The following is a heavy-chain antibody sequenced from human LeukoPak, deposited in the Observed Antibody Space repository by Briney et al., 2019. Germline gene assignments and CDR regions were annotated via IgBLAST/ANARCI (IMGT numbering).Heavy chain of an antibody. J-gene: IGHJ4*02. CDR2: ISSSGAYI. CDR1: GFTFSTYS. Sequence: PGGSLRLSCAASGFTFSTYSMNWVRQAPGKGLECVSSISSSGAYIYYADSVKGRFTISRDNAKKSLYLQMNSLRAEDTAIYYCVGNHYDSSGLDYWGQGTLVTVSS. D-gene: IGHD3-22*01. V-gene: IGHV3-21*01. CDR3: VGNHYDSSGLDY.